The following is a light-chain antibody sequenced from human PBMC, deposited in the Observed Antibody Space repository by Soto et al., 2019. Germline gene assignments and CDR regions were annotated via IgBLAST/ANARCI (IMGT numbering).Light chain of an antibody. CDR2: DAS. V-gene: IGKV1-5*01. CDR3: QQYNSYSLWT. Sequence: IQLTQSPSTLSASVGDRVNITCRASQSISSWLAWYQQKPGKAPKLLIYDASSLESGVPSRFSGSGSGTEFTLTISSLQPDDFATYYCQQYNSYSLWTFGQGTKVDIK. CDR1: QSISSW. J-gene: IGKJ1*01.